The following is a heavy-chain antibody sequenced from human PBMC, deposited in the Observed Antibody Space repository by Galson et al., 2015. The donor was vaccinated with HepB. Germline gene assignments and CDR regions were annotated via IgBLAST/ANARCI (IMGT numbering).Heavy chain of an antibody. V-gene: IGHV1-18*01. CDR2: ISDYNGNT. Sequence: SVKVSCKASGYTFSRYGISWVRQAPGQGLEWMGWISDYNGNTNYAQKLQGRVTMTTDTSTSTAYMELRSLRSDDTAVYYCARDEYYYDSSARVDAFDIWGQGTMVTVSS. CDR1: GYTFSRYG. D-gene: IGHD3-22*01. CDR3: ARDEYYYDSSARVDAFDI. J-gene: IGHJ3*02.